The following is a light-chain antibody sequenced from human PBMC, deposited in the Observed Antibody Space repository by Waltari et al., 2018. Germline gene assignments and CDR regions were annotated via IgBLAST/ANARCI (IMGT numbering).Light chain of an antibody. CDR1: QSVLYSSNNKNY. CDR2: WAS. CDR3: QQYYTSPPYT. V-gene: IGKV4-1*01. Sequence: DIVMTQSPDSLAVSLGERATINCKSSQSVLYSSNNKNYLAWYQQKPGQPPKLLFYWASTRESGVPYRFCGSGSLTDFTLTISSLQAEYVAVYYCQQYYTSPPYTFGQGTKLEIK. J-gene: IGKJ2*01.